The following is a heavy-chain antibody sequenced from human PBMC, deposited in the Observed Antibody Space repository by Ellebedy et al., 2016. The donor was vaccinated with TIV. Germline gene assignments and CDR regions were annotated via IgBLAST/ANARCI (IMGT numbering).Heavy chain of an antibody. CDR1: GYTFTGYY. CDR2: INPSGGST. J-gene: IGHJ6*02. CDR3: AREWAMGDLYYYYYGMDV. V-gene: IGHV1-46*01. Sequence: ASSVKVSCKASGYTFTGYYMHWVRQAPGQGLEWMGIINPSGGSTSYAQKFQGRVTMTRDTSTSTVYMELSSLRSEDTAVYYCAREWAMGDLYYYYYGMDVWGQGTTVTVSS. D-gene: IGHD3-16*01.